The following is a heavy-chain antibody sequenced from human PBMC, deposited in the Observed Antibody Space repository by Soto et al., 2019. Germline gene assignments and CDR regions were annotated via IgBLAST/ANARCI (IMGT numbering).Heavy chain of an antibody. Sequence: EVQLVESGGGLVQPGGSLKLSCAASGFTFSGSAMHWVRQASGKGLEWVGRIRSKGNSYATAYAASVKGRFTISRDDSKKTAYLQMNNLKTEDTAVYYCTRLLSDAFDIWGQGTMVTVSS. CDR2: IRSKGNSYAT. J-gene: IGHJ3*02. V-gene: IGHV3-73*02. CDR3: TRLLSDAFDI. CDR1: GFTFSGSA.